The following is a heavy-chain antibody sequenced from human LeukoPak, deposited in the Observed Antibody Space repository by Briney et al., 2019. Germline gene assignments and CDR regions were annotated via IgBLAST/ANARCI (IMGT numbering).Heavy chain of an antibody. J-gene: IGHJ6*03. V-gene: IGHV4-59*01. CDR3: ARVSYDFWSGLANYYYYMDV. CDR1: GGSISSYY. D-gene: IGHD3-3*01. Sequence: SETLSLTCTVSGGSISSYYWSWIRQPPGKELEWIGYIYYTGSTNYNPSLENRVTISVDTSKNQFSLKLSSVTAADTAVYYCARVSYDFWSGLANYYYYMDVWGKGTTVTVSS. CDR2: IYYTGST.